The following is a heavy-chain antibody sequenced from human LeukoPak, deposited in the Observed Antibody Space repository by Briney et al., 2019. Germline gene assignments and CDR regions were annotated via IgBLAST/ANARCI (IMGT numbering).Heavy chain of an antibody. J-gene: IGHJ4*02. CDR2: ISSSSSYI. CDR1: GFSFNNYA. D-gene: IGHD2-21*02. Sequence: GGSLRLSCAASGFSFNNYAMSWVRQAPGKGLEWVSSISSSSSYIYYADSVKGRFTISRDNAKNSLYLQMNSLRAEDTAVYYCASSLRDYWGQGTLVTVSS. CDR3: ASSLRDY. V-gene: IGHV3-21*01.